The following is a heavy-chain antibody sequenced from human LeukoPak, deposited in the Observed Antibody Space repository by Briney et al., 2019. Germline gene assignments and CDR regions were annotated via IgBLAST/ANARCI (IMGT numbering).Heavy chain of an antibody. J-gene: IGHJ4*02. CDR1: GGSISSYY. V-gene: IGHV4-34*01. CDR2: INHSGST. Sequence: SETLSLTCTVSGGSISSYYWSWIRQPPGKGLEWIGEINHSGSTNYNPSLKSRVTISVDTSKNQFSLKLSSVTAADTAVYYCARGRSSGRYIDYWGQGTLVTVSS. D-gene: IGHD6-19*01. CDR3: ARGRSSGRYIDY.